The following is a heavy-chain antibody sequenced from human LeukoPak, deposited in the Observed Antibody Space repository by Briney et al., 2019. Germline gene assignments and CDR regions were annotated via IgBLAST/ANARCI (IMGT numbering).Heavy chain of an antibody. CDR2: INPNSGGT. CDR1: GYTFTGYY. Sequence: ASVKVSCKASGYTFTGYYMHWVRQAPGQGLEWMGWINPNSGGTNYAQKFQGRVTMTRDTSISTAYMELSRLRSDDTAVYYCARDVYYYDSGVYYDYGGQEPRVTFP. D-gene: IGHD3-22*01. V-gene: IGHV1-2*02. CDR3: ARDVYYYDSGVYYDY. J-gene: IGHJ4*02.